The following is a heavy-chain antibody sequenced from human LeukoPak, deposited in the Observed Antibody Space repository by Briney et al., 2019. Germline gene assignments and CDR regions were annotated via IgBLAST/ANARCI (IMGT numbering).Heavy chain of an antibody. CDR1: VHSLTDLS. V-gene: IGHV1-8*01. CDR3: VYDIGSHDP. D-gene: IGHD3-9*01. Sequence: ASVKVSCKVCVHSLTDLSIHWVRQAPRQGLEWMGWMNPNSGNTGYAQKFQGRVTMTRNTSISTAYMELSSLRSEDTAVYYCVYDIGSHDPWGQGTLVTVSS. J-gene: IGHJ5*02. CDR2: MNPNSGNT.